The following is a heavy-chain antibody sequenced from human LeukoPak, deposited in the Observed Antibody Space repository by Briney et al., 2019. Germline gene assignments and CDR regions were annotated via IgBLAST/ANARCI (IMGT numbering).Heavy chain of an antibody. Sequence: GGSLRLSCAASGFTFSNYAMSWVRQAPGKGLEWVSALSGSGGSAYYADSVKGRFTISRDNSKNTLYPQMNSLRAEDTAVYYCARHPNSNWDYWGQGTLVTVSS. V-gene: IGHV3-23*01. CDR3: ARHPNSNWDY. D-gene: IGHD6-13*01. CDR2: LSGSGGSA. CDR1: GFTFSNYA. J-gene: IGHJ4*02.